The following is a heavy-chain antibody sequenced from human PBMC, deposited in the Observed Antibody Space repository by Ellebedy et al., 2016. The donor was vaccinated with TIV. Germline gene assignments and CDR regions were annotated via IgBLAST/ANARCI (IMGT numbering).Heavy chain of an antibody. CDR2: IWSDGSNN. J-gene: IGHJ4*02. D-gene: IGHD1-26*01. CDR3: ARGSAASGGSYFDY. CDR1: GFSFTTYG. Sequence: GESLKISXAASGFSFTTYGIHWVRQAPGKGLEWVALIWSDGSNNYYADSVKGRFTISRDNSKNTLYLQMNSLRAEDTAVYYCARGSAASGGSYFDYWGQGILVTVSS. V-gene: IGHV3-33*01.